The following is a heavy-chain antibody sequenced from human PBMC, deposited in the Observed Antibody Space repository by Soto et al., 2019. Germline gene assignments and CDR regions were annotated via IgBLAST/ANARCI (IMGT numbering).Heavy chain of an antibody. CDR1: GGTFISYA. CDR3: AREAAAHHDAFDI. CDR2: IIPIFGTA. V-gene: IGHV1-69*13. J-gene: IGHJ3*02. Sequence: GASVKVSCKASGGTFISYAISWVRQAPGQGLEWMGGIIPIFGTANYAQKFQGRVTITADESTSTAYMELSSLRSEDTAVYYCAREAAAHHDAFDIWGQGTMVT. D-gene: IGHD6-13*01.